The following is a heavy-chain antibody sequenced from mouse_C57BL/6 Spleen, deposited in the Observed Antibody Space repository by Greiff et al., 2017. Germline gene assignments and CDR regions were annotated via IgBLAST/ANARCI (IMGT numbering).Heavy chain of an antibody. J-gene: IGHJ2*01. D-gene: IGHD1-1*01. Sequence: VLLKQSGPELVKPGASVKMSCKASGYTFTDYNMHWVKQSHGKSLEWIGHINPNNGGTSYHQKFKGKATLTVNKSSSTAYMELRSLTSEDSAVYYCARDPFNYYGSRVDYWGQGTTLTVSS. CDR3: ARDPFNYYGSRVDY. CDR2: INPNNGGT. V-gene: IGHV1-22*01. CDR1: GYTFTDYN.